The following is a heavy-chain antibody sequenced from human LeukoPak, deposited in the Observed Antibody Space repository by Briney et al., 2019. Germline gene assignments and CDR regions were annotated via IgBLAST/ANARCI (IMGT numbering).Heavy chain of an antibody. V-gene: IGHV3-30*02. J-gene: IGHJ4*02. CDR3: ARSLRFLEWTIDY. D-gene: IGHD3-3*01. Sequence: GGSLRLSCAASGFTFSSYGMHWVRQAPGKGLEWVAFIRYDGSNKYYADSVKGRFTISRDNSKNTLYLQMNSLRAEDTAVYYCARSLRFLEWTIDYWGQGTLVTVSS. CDR2: IRYDGSNK. CDR1: GFTFSSYG.